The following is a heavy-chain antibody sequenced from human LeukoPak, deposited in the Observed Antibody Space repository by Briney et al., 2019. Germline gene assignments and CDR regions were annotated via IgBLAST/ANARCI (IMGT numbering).Heavy chain of an antibody. V-gene: IGHV3-9*01. Sequence: PGRSLRLSCAASGFTFDDYAMHWVRHAPGKGLEWVSGISWNSGSIGYADSVKGRFTISRDNAKNSLYLQMNSLRAEDTALYYCAKDMAGPLDYWGQGTLVTVSS. D-gene: IGHD6-19*01. CDR3: AKDMAGPLDY. CDR1: GFTFDDYA. J-gene: IGHJ4*02. CDR2: ISWNSGSI.